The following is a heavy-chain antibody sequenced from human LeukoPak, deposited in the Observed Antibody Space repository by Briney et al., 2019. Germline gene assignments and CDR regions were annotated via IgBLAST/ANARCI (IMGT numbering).Heavy chain of an antibody. J-gene: IGHJ4*02. CDR2: INWNGGRT. CDR1: GFTFNDYG. V-gene: IGHV3-20*04. Sequence: GGSLRLSCAASGFTFNDYGMSWVRQAPGKGLEWVSGINWNGGRTGYADSMKGRFTISRDNAKNSLYLQVNSLRAEDTALYYCARNFGGGDSSGPYYWGQGTLVTVSS. D-gene: IGHD3-22*01. CDR3: ARNFGGGDSSGPYY.